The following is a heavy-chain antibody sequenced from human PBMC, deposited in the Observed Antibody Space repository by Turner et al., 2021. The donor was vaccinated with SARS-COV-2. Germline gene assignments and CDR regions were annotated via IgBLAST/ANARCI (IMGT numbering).Heavy chain of an antibody. CDR2: TSYDGSKK. CDR1: GFTFSSYG. CDR3: AKQQGLYSNPMYYFDY. Sequence: QVQLVESGGGVVEPGRSLRLSCAASGFTFSSYGMHWVRQAPGKGLEWGAVTSYDGSKKYNADSVKGRFTISRDNSKNTLYLQMNSLRAEDTAVYYCAKQQGLYSNPMYYFDYWGQGTLVTVSS. J-gene: IGHJ4*02. D-gene: IGHD4-4*01. V-gene: IGHV3-30*18.